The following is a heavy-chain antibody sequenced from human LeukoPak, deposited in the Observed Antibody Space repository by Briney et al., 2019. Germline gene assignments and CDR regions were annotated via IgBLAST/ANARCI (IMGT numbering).Heavy chain of an antibody. V-gene: IGHV6-1*01. CDR3: ARDEGSSWYFPNWFDP. CDR2: TYYRSKWYN. CDR1: GDSVSSNSAA. J-gene: IGHJ5*02. D-gene: IGHD6-13*01. Sequence: SQTLSLTCAISGDSVSSNSAAWNWITQSPSRGLEWLVRTYYRSKWYNDYAVSVKSRITINPDTSKNQFSLQLNSVTPEDTAVYYCARDEGSSWYFPNWFDPWGQGTLVTVSS.